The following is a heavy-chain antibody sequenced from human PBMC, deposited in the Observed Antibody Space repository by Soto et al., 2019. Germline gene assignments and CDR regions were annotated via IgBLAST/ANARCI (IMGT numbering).Heavy chain of an antibody. CDR1: GGTFSSYA. J-gene: IGHJ6*02. D-gene: IGHD3-3*01. Sequence: ASVKVSCKASGGTFSSYAISWVRQAPGQGLEWMGGIIPIFGTANYAQKFQGRVTITADESTSTAYMELSSLRSEDTAVFFCARGGYYDFWSGSCMDPWGQGTTLPSSS. CDR3: ARGGYYDFWSGSCMDP. CDR2: IIPIFGTA. V-gene: IGHV1-69*13.